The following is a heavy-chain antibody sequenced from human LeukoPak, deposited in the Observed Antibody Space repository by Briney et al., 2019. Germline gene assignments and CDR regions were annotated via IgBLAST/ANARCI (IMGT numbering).Heavy chain of an antibody. J-gene: IGHJ6*03. D-gene: IGHD2-21*01. V-gene: IGHV3-23*01. Sequence: GGSLRLSCAASGFTFSSYAMSWVCQAPGKGLEWVSAISGSGGSTYYADSVKGRFTISRDNSKNTLYLQMNSLRAEDTAVYYCAKNSPPPMYYYYYYMDVWGKGTTVTVSS. CDR2: ISGSGGST. CDR1: GFTFSSYA. CDR3: AKNSPPPMYYYYYYMDV.